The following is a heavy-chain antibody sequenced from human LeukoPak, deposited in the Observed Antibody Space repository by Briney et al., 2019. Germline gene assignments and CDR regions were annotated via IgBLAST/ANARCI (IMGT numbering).Heavy chain of an antibody. CDR2: INPSGGST. CDR3: ASVKVRGWYGDYFDY. Sequence: GASVKVSCKASGYTFTSYYMHWVRQAPGQGLEWMGIINPSGGSTSYAQKFQGRVTMTRDTSTSTVYMELSSLRAEDTAVYYCASVKVRGWYGDYFDYWGQGTLVTVSS. V-gene: IGHV1-46*01. D-gene: IGHD6-19*01. J-gene: IGHJ4*02. CDR1: GYTFTSYY.